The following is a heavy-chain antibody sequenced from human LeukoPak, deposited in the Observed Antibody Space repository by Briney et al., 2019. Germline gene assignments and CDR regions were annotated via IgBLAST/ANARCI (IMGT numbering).Heavy chain of an antibody. CDR3: AKAYSSGYEFDY. Sequence: GRSLRLSCAASGFTFDDYAMHWVRQAPGEGLEWVSGISWNSGSIGYADSVKGRFTISRDNAKNSLYLQMNSLRAEDTALYYCAKAYSSGYEFDYWGQGTLVTVSS. V-gene: IGHV3-9*01. J-gene: IGHJ4*02. CDR2: ISWNSGSI. CDR1: GFTFDDYA. D-gene: IGHD3-22*01.